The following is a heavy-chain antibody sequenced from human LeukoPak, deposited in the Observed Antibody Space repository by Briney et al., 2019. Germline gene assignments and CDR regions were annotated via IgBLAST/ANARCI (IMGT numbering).Heavy chain of an antibody. CDR1: GGSISSGGYY. Sequence: SETLSLTCTVSGGSISSGGYYWSWIRQPPGKGLEWIGYIYHSGSTYYNPSLKSRVTISVDRSKNQFSLKLSSVTAADTAVYYCARTPLSYWYFDLWGRGTLVTVSS. J-gene: IGHJ2*01. CDR2: IYHSGST. V-gene: IGHV4-30-2*01. CDR3: ARTPLSYWYFDL.